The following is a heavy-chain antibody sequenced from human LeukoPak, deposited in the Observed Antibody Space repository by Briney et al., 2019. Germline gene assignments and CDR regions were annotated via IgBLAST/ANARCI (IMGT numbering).Heavy chain of an antibody. Sequence: GGSLRLSCAASGFTFSSYSMNWVRQAPGKGLEWVSSISSSSSYIYYADSVKGRFTISRDNAKNSLYLQMNSLRAKDTAVYYCARDREYYYGSGSYYNHDYWGQGTLVTVSS. CDR1: GFTFSSYS. D-gene: IGHD3-10*01. CDR3: ARDREYYYGSGSYYNHDY. CDR2: ISSSSSYI. J-gene: IGHJ4*02. V-gene: IGHV3-21*01.